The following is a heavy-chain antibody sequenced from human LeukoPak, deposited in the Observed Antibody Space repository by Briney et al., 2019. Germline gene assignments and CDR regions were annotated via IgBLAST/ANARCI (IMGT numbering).Heavy chain of an antibody. CDR3: ARAFSGSSPNWFDP. J-gene: IGHJ5*02. CDR1: GGSISSYY. Sequence: KPSGTLSLTCTVSGGSISSYYWNWIRQPAGKGLEWIGRIYTSGSTNYNPSLKSRVTMSVDTSKNQFSLKLISVTAADTAVYYCARAFSGSSPNWFDPWGQGILVTVSS. V-gene: IGHV4-4*07. CDR2: IYTSGST. D-gene: IGHD1-26*01.